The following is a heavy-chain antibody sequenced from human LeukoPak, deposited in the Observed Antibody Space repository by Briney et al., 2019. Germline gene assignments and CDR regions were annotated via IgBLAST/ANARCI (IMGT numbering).Heavy chain of an antibody. J-gene: IGHJ4*02. CDR3: AKDMSYDSSGYYGY. V-gene: IGHV3-9*01. CDR2: ISWNSGSI. Sequence: GRSLRLSCAAPGFTFDDYAMHWVRQAPGKGLEWVSGISWNSGSIGCADSVKGRFTISRDNAKNSLYLQMNSLRAEDTALYYCAKDMSYDSSGYYGYWGQGTLVTVSS. CDR1: GFTFDDYA. D-gene: IGHD3-22*01.